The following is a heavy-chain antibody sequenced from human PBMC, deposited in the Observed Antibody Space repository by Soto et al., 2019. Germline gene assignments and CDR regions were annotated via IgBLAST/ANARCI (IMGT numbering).Heavy chain of an antibody. CDR2: IKSKTDGGTT. J-gene: IGHJ6*02. CDR1: GFTFSNAW. V-gene: IGHV3-15*07. CDR3: TTELTSSSHGYYYYGMDV. D-gene: IGHD6-6*01. Sequence: PGGSLRLSCAASGFTFSNAWMNWVRQAPGKGLEWVGRIKSKTDGGTTDYAAPVKGRFTISGDDSKNTLYLQMNSLKTEDTAVYYCTTELTSSSHGYYYYGMDVWGQWTTVTVSS.